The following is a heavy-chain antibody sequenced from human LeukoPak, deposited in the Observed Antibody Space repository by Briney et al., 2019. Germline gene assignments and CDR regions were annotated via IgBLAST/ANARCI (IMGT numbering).Heavy chain of an antibody. D-gene: IGHD3-22*01. J-gene: IGHJ2*01. CDR3: ARVFDRSSGIGNYPPYWYFDL. CDR1: GYAFSSFG. CDR2: INAFNGDT. Sequence: GASVKVSCKASGYAFSSFGITWVRQAPGQGLEWMGWINAFNGDTTAAQKFQGRVTMTKDTSTNTMFMELRSLRLDDTAVYYCARVFDRSSGIGNYPPYWYFDLWGRGTLVTVSS. V-gene: IGHV1-18*01.